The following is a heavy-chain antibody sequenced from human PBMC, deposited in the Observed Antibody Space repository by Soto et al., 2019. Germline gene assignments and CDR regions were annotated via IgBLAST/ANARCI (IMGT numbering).Heavy chain of an antibody. V-gene: IGHV1-2*04. CDR1: GYTFTGYY. CDR3: ARDSSLSIAVAGTDFGPRTDFDY. Sequence: QVQLVQSGAEVKKPGASVKVSCKASGYTFTGYYMHWVRQAPGQGLEWMGWINPNSGGTNYAQKFQGWVTMTRDTSISTADMELSRLRSDDTAVYYCARDSSLSIAVAGTDFGPRTDFDYWGQGTLVTVSS. D-gene: IGHD6-19*01. J-gene: IGHJ4*02. CDR2: INPNSGGT.